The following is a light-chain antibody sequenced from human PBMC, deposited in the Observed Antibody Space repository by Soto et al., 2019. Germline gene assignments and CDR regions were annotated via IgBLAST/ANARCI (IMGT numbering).Light chain of an antibody. J-gene: IGLJ3*02. V-gene: IGLV1-44*01. CDR3: ATWDDSLNGLV. Sequence: QSVMTQPPSASGTPGQRVTISCSGSSSNIGSHFVNWYQQLPGTAPKLLMYNNDQRPSGVPDRFSGSKSGTSASLAISGLHSDDEADYHCATWDDSLNGLVFGGGTKLTVL. CDR1: SSNIGSHF. CDR2: NND.